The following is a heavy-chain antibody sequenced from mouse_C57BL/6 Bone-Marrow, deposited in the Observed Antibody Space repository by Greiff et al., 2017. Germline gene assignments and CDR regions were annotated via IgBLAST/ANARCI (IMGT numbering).Heavy chain of an antibody. Sequence: EVKLVESEGGLVQPGSSMKLSCTASGFTFSDYYMAWVRQVPEKGLEWVANINYDGSSTYYLDSLKSRFIISRDNAKNILYLQMSSLKSEDTATYYCARGWIYAMDYWGQGTSVTVSS. CDR3: ARGWIYAMDY. CDR1: GFTFSDYY. CDR2: INYDGSST. D-gene: IGHD1-1*02. J-gene: IGHJ4*01. V-gene: IGHV5-16*01.